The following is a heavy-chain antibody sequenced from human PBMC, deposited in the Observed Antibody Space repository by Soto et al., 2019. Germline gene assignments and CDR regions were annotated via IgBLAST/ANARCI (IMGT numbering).Heavy chain of an antibody. CDR3: ARRYGWLYFDY. CDR1: GGSISSSNYF. Sequence: SETLSLTCTVSGGSISSSNYFWGWIRQPPGKGLEWIGTIFYSGSTYYNPSLKSRVTISVDTSKNQFSLRLISVTAADTALYYCARRYGWLYFDYWGQGRLVTVAS. CDR2: IFYSGST. V-gene: IGHV4-39*01. J-gene: IGHJ4*02. D-gene: IGHD6-19*01.